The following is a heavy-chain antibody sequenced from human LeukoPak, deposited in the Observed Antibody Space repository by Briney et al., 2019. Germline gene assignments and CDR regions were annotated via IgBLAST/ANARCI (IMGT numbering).Heavy chain of an antibody. D-gene: IGHD6-19*01. Sequence: ASVKVSCKASGYTFISYGISWVRQAPGQGLEWMGWISSLNGYTKYAQKFRGRVTMTTDTSMSTAYMELGSLRSDDTAVYYCARRRAVAGVNWFDPWGQGTLVTVSS. CDR3: ARRRAVAGVNWFDP. CDR1: GYTFISYG. V-gene: IGHV1-18*01. CDR2: ISSLNGYT. J-gene: IGHJ5*02.